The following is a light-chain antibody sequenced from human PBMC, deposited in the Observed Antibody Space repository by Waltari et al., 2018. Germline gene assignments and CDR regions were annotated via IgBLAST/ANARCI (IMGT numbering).Light chain of an antibody. Sequence: QSALTQPPSVSGSPGQSVTIYCTGTRSDLGGYNRVSWYQQPPGTAPKLIIYEVSDRPSGVPDRFSGSKSDNTASLTISGLQAEDEADYYCSSYTSSSTLVFGGGTKLTVL. CDR3: SSYTSSSTLV. CDR2: EVS. CDR1: RSDLGGYNR. V-gene: IGLV2-18*02. J-gene: IGLJ2*01.